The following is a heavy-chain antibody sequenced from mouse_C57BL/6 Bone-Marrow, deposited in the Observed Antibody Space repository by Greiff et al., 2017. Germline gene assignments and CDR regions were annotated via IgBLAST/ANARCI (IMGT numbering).Heavy chain of an antibody. J-gene: IGHJ4*01. V-gene: IGHV1-7*01. CDR1: GYTFTSYW. D-gene: IGHD1-2*01. CDR3: ASWRDYYRSDYAMDY. Sequence: VNLVESGAELAKPGASVKLSCKASGYTFTSYWMHWVKQRPGKGLEWIGYINPSSGYTKYNQKFKDKATLTVDKSSSTAYMQLSSLTYEDSAVYCCASWRDYYRSDYAMDYWGQGTSVTVSS. CDR2: INPSSGYT.